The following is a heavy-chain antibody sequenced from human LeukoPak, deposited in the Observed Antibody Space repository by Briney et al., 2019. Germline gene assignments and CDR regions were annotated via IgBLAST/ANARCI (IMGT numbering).Heavy chain of an antibody. V-gene: IGHV4-39*01. CDR1: GGSISSSSYY. CDR3: ARHTGGAVAGTGLNY. Sequence: SETLSLTCTVSGGSISSSSYYWGWIRQPPGKGLEWIGSIYYSGSTFYNPSLKSRVTISVDTSENQFSLKLSSVTAADTAVYYCARHTGGAVAGTGLNYWGQGTLVTVSS. J-gene: IGHJ4*02. CDR2: IYYSGST. D-gene: IGHD6-19*01.